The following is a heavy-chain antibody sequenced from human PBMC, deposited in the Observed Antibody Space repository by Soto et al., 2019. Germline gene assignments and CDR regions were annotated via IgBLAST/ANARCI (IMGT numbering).Heavy chain of an antibody. J-gene: IGHJ4*02. CDR3: ARLGELYSSGWIDY. D-gene: IGHD6-19*01. Sequence: SETLSLTCTVSGGSISSYYWSWIRQPPGKGLEWIGYIYYSGSTNYNPSLKSRVTISVDTSKNQFSLKLSSVTAADTAVYYCARLGELYSSGWIDYWGQGTLVTVSS. CDR1: GGSISSYY. V-gene: IGHV4-59*01. CDR2: IYYSGST.